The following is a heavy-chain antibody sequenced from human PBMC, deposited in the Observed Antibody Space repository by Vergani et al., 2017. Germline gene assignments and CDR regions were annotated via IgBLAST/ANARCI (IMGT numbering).Heavy chain of an antibody. CDR2: IYYSGST. D-gene: IGHD6-19*01. V-gene: IGHV4-39*01. Sequence: QLQLQESGPGLVKPSETLSLTCTVSGGSISSSSYYWGWIRQPPGKGLEWIGSIYYSGSTYYNPSLKSRVTISVDTSKNQFSLKLSSVTAADTAVYYCSTLILGSSGWFDPWGQGTLVTVSS. CDR1: GGSISSSSYY. J-gene: IGHJ5*02. CDR3: STLILGSSGWFDP.